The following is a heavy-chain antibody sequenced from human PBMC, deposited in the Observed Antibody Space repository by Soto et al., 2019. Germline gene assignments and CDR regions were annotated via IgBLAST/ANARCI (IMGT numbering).Heavy chain of an antibody. V-gene: IGHV4-31*03. CDR1: GGSISSGDYY. CDR2: IYYSGTT. J-gene: IGHJ4*02. CDR3: ARDGYNHSYDY. D-gene: IGHD5-12*01. Sequence: LTCTVSGGSISSGDYYWSWIRQHPGKGLEWIGYIYYSGTTYYNPSLKSRVTISVDTSKNQFSLKLSSVTAADTAVYYCARDGYNHSYDYWGQGTLVTVSS.